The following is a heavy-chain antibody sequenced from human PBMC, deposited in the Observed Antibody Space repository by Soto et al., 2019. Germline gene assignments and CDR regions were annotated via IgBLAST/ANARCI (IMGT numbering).Heavy chain of an antibody. CDR1: GFTLSGRS. D-gene: IGHD3-10*01. J-gene: IGHJ6*04. CDR3: ARGWFGPDG. Sequence: EVQLVESGGGLVQPGGSLRLSCAASGFTLSGRSMHWVRQAPGKGLVWVSGIDNAGTDSTYADSVKGRFTSSRDNAKNKLDLQMNSLGGEDPAVYYRARGWFGPDGLGKGTTVTVSS. V-gene: IGHV3-74*01. CDR2: IDNAGTDS.